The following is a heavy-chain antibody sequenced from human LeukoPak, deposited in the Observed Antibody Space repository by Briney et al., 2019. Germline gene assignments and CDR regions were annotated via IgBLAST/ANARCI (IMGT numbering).Heavy chain of an antibody. V-gene: IGHV3-53*01. CDR1: GFTVSSNY. D-gene: IGHD2-15*01. CDR3: ARDLISGGMRAFDI. CDR2: IYSGGST. Sequence: RTGGSLRLSCAASGFTVSSNYMSWVRQAPGKGLEWVSVIYSGGSTYYADSVKGRFTISRDNSKNTLYLQKNSLRAEDTAVYYCARDLISGGMRAFDIWGQGTMVTVSS. J-gene: IGHJ3*02.